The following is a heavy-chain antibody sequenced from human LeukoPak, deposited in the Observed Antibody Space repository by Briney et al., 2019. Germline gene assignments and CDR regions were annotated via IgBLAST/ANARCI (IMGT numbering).Heavy chain of an antibody. J-gene: IGHJ4*02. V-gene: IGHV4-61*02. CDR3: ARRRLGRGPSDY. D-gene: IGHD7-27*01. Sequence: SETLSLTCTVSGGSISSGSYYWSWIRQPAGKGLEWIRRIYTSGSTNYNPSLKSRVTISVDTSKNQFSLKLGSVTAADTAVYYCARRRLGRGPSDYWGQGTLVTVSS. CDR2: IYTSGST. CDR1: GGSISSGSYY.